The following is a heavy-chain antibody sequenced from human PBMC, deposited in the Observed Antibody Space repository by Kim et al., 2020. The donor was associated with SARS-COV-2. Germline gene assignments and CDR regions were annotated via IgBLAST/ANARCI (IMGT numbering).Heavy chain of an antibody. V-gene: IGHV4-59*08. J-gene: IGHJ6*02. CDR2: IYYSGST. Sequence: SETLSLTCTVSGDSISSFHWTWIRQPPGKGLEWIGDIYYSGSTNYNPSLKSRVTVSADTSKNQFSLNLSSVTAADTAVYYCARHRGGSYLGYYFYVMDVWGQGTAVTVSS. CDR1: GDSISSFH. D-gene: IGHD1-26*01. CDR3: ARHRGGSYLGYYFYVMDV.